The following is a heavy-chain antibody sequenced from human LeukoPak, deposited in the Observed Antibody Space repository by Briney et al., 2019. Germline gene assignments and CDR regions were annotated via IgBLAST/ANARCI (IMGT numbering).Heavy chain of an antibody. J-gene: IGHJ4*02. CDR2: IYYSGST. Sequence: SETLSLTCTVSGGSISSSSYYWGWIRQPPGKGLEWIGSIYYSGSTYYNPSLKSRVTISVDTSKNQFSLKLSSVTPEDTAVYYCARGYYDVDYWGQGTLVTVSS. CDR3: ARGYYDVDY. CDR1: GGSISSSSYY. D-gene: IGHD3-22*01. V-gene: IGHV4-39*01.